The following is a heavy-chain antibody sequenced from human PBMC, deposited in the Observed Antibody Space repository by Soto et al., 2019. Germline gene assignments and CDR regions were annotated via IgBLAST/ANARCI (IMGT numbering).Heavy chain of an antibody. D-gene: IGHD6-13*01. CDR1: GYTFTSYG. J-gene: IGHJ4*02. V-gene: IGHV1-18*04. Sequence: ASVKVSCKASGYTFTSYGISWVRQAPGQGLEWMGWISAYNGNTNYAQKLQGRVTMTTDTSTSTAYMELRSLRSDDTAVYYCASGRRIAAAGTLIDYWGQGTLVTVSS. CDR2: ISAYNGNT. CDR3: ASGRRIAAAGTLIDY.